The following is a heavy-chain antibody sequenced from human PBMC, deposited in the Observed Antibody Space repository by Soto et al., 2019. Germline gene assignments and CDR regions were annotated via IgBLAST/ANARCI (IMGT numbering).Heavy chain of an antibody. CDR1: GYTFTSYG. V-gene: IGHV1-18*01. J-gene: IGHJ4*02. Sequence: GASVKVSCKASGYTFTSYGISWVRQAPGQGLEWMGWISAYNGNTNYAQKLQGRVTMTTDTSTSTAYMELRSLRSDDTAVYYCARGGKYYDSSGYSSYWGQGTLVTVSS. D-gene: IGHD3-22*01. CDR2: ISAYNGNT. CDR3: ARGGKYYDSSGYSSY.